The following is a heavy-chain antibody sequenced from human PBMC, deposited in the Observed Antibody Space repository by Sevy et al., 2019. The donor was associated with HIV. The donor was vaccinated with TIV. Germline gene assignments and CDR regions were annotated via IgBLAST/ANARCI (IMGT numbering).Heavy chain of an antibody. CDR1: GGSISSYY. CDR3: ARAGSSGTYSNYYYFYMDV. D-gene: IGHD1-26*01. J-gene: IGHJ6*03. CDR2: IYTSGST. Sequence: SETLSLTCTVSGGSISSYYWSWIRQSAGKGLEWIGRIYTSGSTNYNPSLKSRVTMSADTSKNQFSLKLSSVTAADTAVYYCARAGSSGTYSNYYYFYMDVWGKGTTVTVSS. V-gene: IGHV4-4*07.